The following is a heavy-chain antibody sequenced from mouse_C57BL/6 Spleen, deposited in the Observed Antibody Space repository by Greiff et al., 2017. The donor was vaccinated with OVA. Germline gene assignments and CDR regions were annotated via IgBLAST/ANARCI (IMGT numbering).Heavy chain of an antibody. J-gene: IGHJ3*01. V-gene: IGHV1-15*01. CDR3: TRAYYDSAWFAY. Sequence: VQGVESGAELVRPGASVTLSCKASGYTFTDYELHWVKQTPVHGLEWIGAIDPETGGTAYNQKFKGKAILTADKSSSTAYMELRSLTSEDSAGYYCTRAYYDSAWFAYWGQGTLVTVSA. CDR2: IDPETGGT. CDR1: GYTFTDYE. D-gene: IGHD2-4*01.